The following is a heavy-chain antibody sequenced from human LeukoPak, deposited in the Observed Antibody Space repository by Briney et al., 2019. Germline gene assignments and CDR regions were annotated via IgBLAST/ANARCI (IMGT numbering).Heavy chain of an antibody. CDR2: IYYSGST. D-gene: IGHD1-26*01. J-gene: IGHJ3*02. Sequence: SETLSLTCTVSGGSISSSSYYWGWIRQPPGKGLEWIGSIYYSGSTYYNPSLKSRVTISVDTSKNQFSLKLSSVTAADTAVYYCARHYVGATTRDDAFDIWGQGTMVTVSS. V-gene: IGHV4-39*01. CDR3: ARHYVGATTRDDAFDI. CDR1: GGSISSSSYY.